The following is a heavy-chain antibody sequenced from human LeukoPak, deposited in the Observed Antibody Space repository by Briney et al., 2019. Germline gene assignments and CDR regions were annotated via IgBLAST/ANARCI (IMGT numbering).Heavy chain of an antibody. Sequence: PSETLFLTCTVSGYSISSGFYWGWIRQPPGEGLEWIGSIYHSRSNYYDPSLKSRVTISADKSKNKFSLKLRSVTAADTAVYYCARVAQHLVDCTHYHYYKYVWGKGTTVTVSS. V-gene: IGHV4-38-2*02. J-gene: IGHJ6*03. D-gene: IGHD6-13*01. CDR3: ARVAQHLVDCTHYHYYKYV. CDR2: IYHSRSN. CDR1: GYSISSGFY.